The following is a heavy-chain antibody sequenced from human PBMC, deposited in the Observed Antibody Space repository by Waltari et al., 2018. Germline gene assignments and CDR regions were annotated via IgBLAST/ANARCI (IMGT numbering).Heavy chain of an antibody. V-gene: IGHV1-24*01. CDR1: GYTLTELS. J-gene: IGHJ1*01. CDR3: ARGSSSWDEYFQH. D-gene: IGHD6-13*01. CDR2: FDPEDGET. Sequence: QVQLVQSGAEVKKPGASVKVSCKVSGYTLTELSMHWVRQAPGKGLEWMGGFDPEDGETIYAQKCQGRVTITRDTSASTAYMELSSLRSEDTAVYYCARGSSSWDEYFQHWGQGTLVTVSS.